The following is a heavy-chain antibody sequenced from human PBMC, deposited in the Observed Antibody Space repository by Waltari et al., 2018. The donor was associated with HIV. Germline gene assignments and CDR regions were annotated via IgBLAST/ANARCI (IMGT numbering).Heavy chain of an antibody. J-gene: IGHJ6*02. CDR1: GYTFTSYA. D-gene: IGHD1-1*01. CDR3: ARGGNDALWGYYYYGMDV. CDR2: INTNTGNP. Sequence: VQLVKSGSELKKPGDSAKVSWKASGYTFTSYAMNWVRQAPGHGLEWMGWINTNTGNPTYAQGFTGRFVFSLDTSVSTAYLQISSLKAEDTAVYYCARGGNDALWGYYYYGMDVWGQGTTVTVSS. V-gene: IGHV7-4-1*02.